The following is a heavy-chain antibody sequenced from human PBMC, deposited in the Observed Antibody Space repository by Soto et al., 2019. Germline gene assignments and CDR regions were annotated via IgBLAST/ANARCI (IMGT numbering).Heavy chain of an antibody. CDR2: INPTGSMT. CDR3: ARDTGYDHDAFDI. D-gene: IGHD5-12*01. J-gene: IGHJ3*02. CDR1: GYSFITSYH. V-gene: IGHV1-46*01. Sequence: QVQLVQSGAEVKKPGASVKVSCKASGYSFITSYHMHWVRQAPGQGLEWMGIINPTGSMTRYSQKFQGRLTMTRDTSTATDYMELSNLTSEDTAVYFCARDTGYDHDAFDIWGQGTRDTVSS.